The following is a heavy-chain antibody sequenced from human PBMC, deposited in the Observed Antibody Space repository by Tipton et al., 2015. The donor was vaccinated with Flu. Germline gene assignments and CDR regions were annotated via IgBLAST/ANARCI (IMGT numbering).Heavy chain of an antibody. V-gene: IGHV4-38-2*01. Sequence: LRLSCSVSGDSIGSPYYWAWIRQPPGKGLEWIGNIHRGGNAYYNASLKSRLTMSVDGSRNQFSLKLTSVIASDTAVYYCARRDYSNYVSEPKNWFDSWGLGSLVTVSS. CDR3: ARRDYSNYVSEPKNWFDS. CDR2: IHRGGNA. CDR1: GDSIGSPYY. J-gene: IGHJ5*01. D-gene: IGHD4-11*01.